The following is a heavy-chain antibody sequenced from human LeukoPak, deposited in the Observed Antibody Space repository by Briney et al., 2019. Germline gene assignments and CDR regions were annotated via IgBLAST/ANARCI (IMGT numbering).Heavy chain of an antibody. D-gene: IGHD3-22*01. CDR1: GFTFSNHA. CDR3: AKDMIVLGFASDFDY. Sequence: TGGSLRLSCAASGFTFSNHAMSWVRQAPGKGLEWVSTIRNSGGRTYYADSVKGRFTISRDDSKNTLYLQMNSLRAEDTAVYYCAKDMIVLGFASDFDYWGQGTLVTVSS. J-gene: IGHJ4*02. CDR2: IRNSGGRT. V-gene: IGHV3-23*01.